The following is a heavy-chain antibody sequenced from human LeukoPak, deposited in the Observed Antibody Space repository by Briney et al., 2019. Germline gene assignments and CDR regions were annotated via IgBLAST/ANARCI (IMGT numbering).Heavy chain of an antibody. CDR1: GYSFIDYW. J-gene: IGHJ4*02. CDR2: IYPGDSDS. D-gene: IGHD3-10*01. V-gene: IGHV5-51*01. Sequence: GESLKISCKASGYSFIDYWIGRGRQTPAKGVEWMAIIYPGDSDSRYTYSPSFQGQVTISADKSISTTYLQWSSLKASDTAMYYCARSTSGSFDSWGQGTPVTVSS. CDR3: ARSTSGSFDS.